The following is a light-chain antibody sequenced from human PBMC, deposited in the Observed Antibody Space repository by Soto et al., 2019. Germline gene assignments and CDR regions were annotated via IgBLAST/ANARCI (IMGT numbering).Light chain of an antibody. CDR2: DND. CDR1: SSNIGNNY. Sequence: QSVLTQPPSVSAAPGQKVTISCSGSSSNIGNNYVSWYQQVPGTAPKLLIYDNDKRPSGIPDRFSGSKSGTSATLGIAGLQTGDEADYYCATWGSRLSAGQVFGGGTKLTVL. CDR3: ATWGSRLSAGQV. V-gene: IGLV1-51*01. J-gene: IGLJ2*01.